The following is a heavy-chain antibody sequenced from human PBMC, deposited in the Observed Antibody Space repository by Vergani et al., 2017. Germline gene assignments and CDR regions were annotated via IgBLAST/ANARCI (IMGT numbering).Heavy chain of an antibody. CDR2: MNPNSGNT. Sequence: QVQLVQSGAEVKKPGASVKVSCKASGYTFTSYDINWVRQATGQGLEWMGWMNPNSGNTGYAQKFQGRVTMTRNTSISTAHMELSRLRSDDTAVYYCASIGIYGDPHFDYWGQGTLVTVSS. CDR1: GYTFTSYD. CDR3: ASIGIYGDPHFDY. V-gene: IGHV1-8*01. J-gene: IGHJ4*02. D-gene: IGHD4-17*01.